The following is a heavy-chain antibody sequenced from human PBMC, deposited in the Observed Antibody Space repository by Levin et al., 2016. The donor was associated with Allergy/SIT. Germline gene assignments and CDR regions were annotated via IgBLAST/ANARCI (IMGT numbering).Heavy chain of an antibody. D-gene: IGHD6-13*01. J-gene: IGHJ4*02. CDR1: GYTFTGYY. CDR2: INPNSGGT. CDR3: ARATYSSSWAPDY. V-gene: IGHV1-2*02. Sequence: ASVKVSCKASGYTFTGYYMHWVRQAPGQGLEWMGWINPNSGGTNYAQKFQGRVTMTRDTSISTAYMELSRLRSDDTAVYYCARATYSSSWAPDYWGQGTLVTVSS.